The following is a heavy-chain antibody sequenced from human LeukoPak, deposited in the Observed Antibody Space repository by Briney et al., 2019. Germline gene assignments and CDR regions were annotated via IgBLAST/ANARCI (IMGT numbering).Heavy chain of an antibody. CDR3: ATDFLPWVATDY. V-gene: IGHV1-24*01. J-gene: IGHJ4*02. CDR2: SDPEDGET. Sequence: ASVKVSCKVSGYTLTELSMHWVRQAPGKGLEWMGGSDPEDGETIYAQKFQGRVTMTEDTSTDTAYMELSSLRSEDTAVYYCATDFLPWVATDYWGQGTLVTVSS. D-gene: IGHD2-21*02. CDR1: GYTLTELS.